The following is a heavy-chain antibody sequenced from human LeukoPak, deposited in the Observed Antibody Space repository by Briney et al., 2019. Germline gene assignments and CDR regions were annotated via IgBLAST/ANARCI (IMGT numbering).Heavy chain of an antibody. D-gene: IGHD6-13*01. J-gene: IGHJ5*02. CDR1: GFTFSSYG. CDR2: IWYDGSNK. CDR3: AKWEHAGTSYNWFDP. Sequence: QPGRSLRLSCAASGFTFSSYGMHWVRQAPGKGLEWVAVIWYDGSNKYYADSVKGRFTISRDNSKNTLYLQMNSLRAEDTAVYYCAKWEHAGTSYNWFDPWGQGTLVTVSS. V-gene: IGHV3-33*06.